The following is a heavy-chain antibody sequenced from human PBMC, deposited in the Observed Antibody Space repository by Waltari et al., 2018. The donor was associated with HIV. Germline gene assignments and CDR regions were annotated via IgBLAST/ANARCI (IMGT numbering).Heavy chain of an antibody. CDR3: ARVLSYGSGSYFVY. Sequence: QVQLVQSGAELKKPGASVKVSCKASGYTFTSYGISWVRRAPGQGLEWMGWISGYNGNTKDAQKFQGRVTMTTDTSTSTAYMELRSLRSDDTAVYYCARVLSYGSGSYFVYWGQGTLVTVSS. J-gene: IGHJ4*02. V-gene: IGHV1-18*01. CDR2: ISGYNGNT. CDR1: GYTFTSYG. D-gene: IGHD3-10*01.